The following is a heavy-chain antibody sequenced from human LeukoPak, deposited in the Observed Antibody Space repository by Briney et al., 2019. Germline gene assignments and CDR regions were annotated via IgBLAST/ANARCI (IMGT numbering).Heavy chain of an antibody. CDR1: GFTFSLYS. Sequence: GGSLRLSCAASGFTFSLYSMNWVRQAPGKGLEWISYINGVNKNIRHVDSVKGRFTISGDNSKNTLYLQMNSLRAEDTAVYYCAKDPDYDILTGYFDYWGQGTLVTVSS. D-gene: IGHD3-9*01. CDR3: AKDPDYDILTGYFDY. V-gene: IGHV3-48*01. CDR2: INGVNKNI. J-gene: IGHJ4*02.